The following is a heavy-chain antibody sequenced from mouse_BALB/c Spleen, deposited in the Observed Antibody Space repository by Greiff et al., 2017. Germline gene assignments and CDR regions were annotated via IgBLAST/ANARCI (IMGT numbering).Heavy chain of an antibody. CDR3: ASEYGNYEGNAMDY. CDR1: GYSFTGYY. CDR2: IYPYNGFS. V-gene: IGHV1-31*01. D-gene: IGHD2-10*02. J-gene: IGHJ4*01. Sequence: VQLQQSRPELVKPGASVKISCKASGYSFTGYYMHWVKQSHGKSLEWIGYIYPYNGFSSYNQKFKGKATLTVDKSSSTAYMELRSLTSEDSAVYYCASEYGNYEGNAMDYWGQGTSVTVSS.